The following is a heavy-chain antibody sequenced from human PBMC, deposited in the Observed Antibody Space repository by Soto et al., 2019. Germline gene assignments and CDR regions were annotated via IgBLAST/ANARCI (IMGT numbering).Heavy chain of an antibody. V-gene: IGHV4-34*01. CDR2: INHSGST. Sequence: QVQLQQWGAGLLKPSETLSLTCAVYGGSFSGYYWSWIRXPPGXGLEWIGEINHSGSTNYNPSLKSRVTISVDTSKNQFSLKLSSVTXAXTXVXXXXXXXXXXXXXXXXXGXXYYYYMDVWGKGTTVTVSS. J-gene: IGHJ6*03. CDR1: GGSFSGYY. CDR3: XXXXXXXXXXXXXXGXXYYYYMDV.